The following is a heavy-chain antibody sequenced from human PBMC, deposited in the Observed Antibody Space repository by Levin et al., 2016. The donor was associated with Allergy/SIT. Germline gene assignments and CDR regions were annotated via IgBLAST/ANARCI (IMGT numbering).Heavy chain of an antibody. D-gene: IGHD3-9*01. V-gene: IGHV1-69*13. Sequence: SVKVSCKASGYTFTSYGISWVRQAPGQGLEWMGGIIPIFGTANYAQKFQGRVTITADESTSTAYMELSSLRSEDTAVYYCARGSTYRHFDWSNMGYWGQGTLVTVSS. CDR3: ARGSTYRHFDWSNMGY. J-gene: IGHJ4*02. CDR1: GYTFTSYG. CDR2: IIPIFGTA.